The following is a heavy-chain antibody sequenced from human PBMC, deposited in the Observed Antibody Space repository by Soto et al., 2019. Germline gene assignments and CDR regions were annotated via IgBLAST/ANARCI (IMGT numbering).Heavy chain of an antibody. V-gene: IGHV3-23*01. CDR3: ATLAYSNYGY. J-gene: IGHJ4*02. Sequence: GVLGPSFAASGFTFCRYAMSLVCQAPGKGLEWVSAISGSGGSTYYADSVKGRFTISRDNSKNTLYLQMNSLRAEDTAVYYCATLAYSNYGYWGQGTRVTVSS. D-gene: IGHD4-4*01. CDR2: ISGSGGST. CDR1: GFTFCRYA.